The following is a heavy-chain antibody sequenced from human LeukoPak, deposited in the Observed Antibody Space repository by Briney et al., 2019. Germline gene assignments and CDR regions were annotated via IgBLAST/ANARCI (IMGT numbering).Heavy chain of an antibody. CDR2: IKTDGIST. V-gene: IGHV3-74*01. CDR3: VAYNWNYPDY. Sequence: PGGSLRLSCAASGFSFGTYYMYWVRQAPEKGLVWVARIKTDGISTAYADSVRGRFTISRDNAKNTLYLQMNSLRAEDTAVYYCVAYNWNYPDYWGQGTLVTVSS. D-gene: IGHD1-20*01. CDR1: GFSFGTYY. J-gene: IGHJ4*02.